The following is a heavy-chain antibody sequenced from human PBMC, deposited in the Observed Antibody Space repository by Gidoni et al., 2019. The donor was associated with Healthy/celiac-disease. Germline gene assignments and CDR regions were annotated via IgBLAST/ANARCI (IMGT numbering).Heavy chain of an antibody. D-gene: IGHD3-9*01. CDR3: AKDRGNYDILTGYSCDY. J-gene: IGHJ4*02. Sequence: EVQLLESAGGLVQPGGSLILSCAASGFTFSSYAMSWVRQAPGKGLEWVSAISGSGGSTYYADSVKGRFTISRDNSKNTLYLQMNSLRAEDTAVYYCAKDRGNYDILTGYSCDYWGQGTLVTVSS. V-gene: IGHV3-23*01. CDR1: GFTFSSYA. CDR2: ISGSGGST.